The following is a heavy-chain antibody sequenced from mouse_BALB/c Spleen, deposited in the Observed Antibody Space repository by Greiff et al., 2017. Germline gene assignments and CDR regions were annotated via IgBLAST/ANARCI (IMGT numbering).Heavy chain of an antibody. CDR1: GYTFTDYN. D-gene: IGHD1-1*02. CDR3: ARRNGYIDY. CDR2: INPNNGGT. V-gene: IGHV1-18*01. Sequence: EVKVVESGPELVKPGASVKIPCKASGYTFTDYNMDWVKQSHGKSLEWIGDINPNNGGTIYNQKFKGKATLTVDKSSSTAYMELRSLTSEDTAVYYCARRNGYIDYWGQGTTRTVSS. J-gene: IGHJ2*01.